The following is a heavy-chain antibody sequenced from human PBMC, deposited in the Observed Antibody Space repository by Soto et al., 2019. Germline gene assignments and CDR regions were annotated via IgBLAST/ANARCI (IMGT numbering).Heavy chain of an antibody. V-gene: IGHV1-18*01. J-gene: IGHJ4*02. CDR3: AREYCSGGSCYGGDY. Sequence: QVQLVQSGAEVKEPGASVNVSCKASGYTLTSYGISWVRQAPGQGLEWMGWISPYNSDTKYAHKFQDRVTMTTDTSTSTAYMELRSLRSDDTAVYYCAREYCSGGSCYGGDYWGQGTLVTVSS. CDR2: ISPYNSDT. CDR1: GYTLTSYG. D-gene: IGHD2-15*01.